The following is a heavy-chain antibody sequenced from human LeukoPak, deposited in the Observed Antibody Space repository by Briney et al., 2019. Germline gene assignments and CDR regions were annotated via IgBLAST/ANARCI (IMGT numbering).Heavy chain of an antibody. V-gene: IGHV1-69*13. D-gene: IGHD3-10*01. CDR2: IIPIFGTA. CDR1: GATFSSYA. CDR3: ARDTMVRGVQQRGDY. J-gene: IGHJ4*02. Sequence: ASVKLSCKASGATFSSYAISWVRQAPGQGLGWMGGIIPIFGTANYAQKFQGRVTITADESTSTAYMVLSSLRSEDTAVYYCARDTMVRGVQQRGDYWGQGTLVTVSS.